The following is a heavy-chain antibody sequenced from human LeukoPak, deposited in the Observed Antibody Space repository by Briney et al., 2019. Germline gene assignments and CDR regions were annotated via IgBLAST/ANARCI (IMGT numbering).Heavy chain of an antibody. CDR1: GGSISSYY. D-gene: IGHD2-2*01. V-gene: IGHV4-4*07. Sequence: PSETLSLTCTVSGGSISSYYWTWIRQPAGKALEWIGRIYTSGNTNYNPSLKSRVTMSVDTSKNQFSLKLSSVTAADTAVYYCARWRDKFSTRVDPGAFDIWGQGTMVTVSS. CDR3: ARWRDKFSTRVDPGAFDI. CDR2: IYTSGNT. J-gene: IGHJ3*02.